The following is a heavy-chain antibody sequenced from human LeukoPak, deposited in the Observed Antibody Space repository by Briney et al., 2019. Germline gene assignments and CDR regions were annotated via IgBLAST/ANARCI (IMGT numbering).Heavy chain of an antibody. CDR1: GGSISSYY. Sequence: SETLSLTCTVSGGSISSYYWSWIRQPPGKGLDWIGYIYYSGSTNYNPSLKSRVTISVETSKNQFSLKLSSVTAADTAVYYCARVTGYMIEDYFDYWGQGTLVTVSS. CDR2: IYYSGST. CDR3: ARVTGYMIEDYFDY. V-gene: IGHV4-59*01. J-gene: IGHJ4*02. D-gene: IGHD3-22*01.